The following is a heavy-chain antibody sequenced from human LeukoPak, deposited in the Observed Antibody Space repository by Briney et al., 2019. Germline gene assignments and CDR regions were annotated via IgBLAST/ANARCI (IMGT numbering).Heavy chain of an antibody. CDR2: INPNSGAT. J-gene: IGHJ4*02. CDR3: ARGPARRPWDAFDY. D-gene: IGHD6-6*01. V-gene: IGHV1-2*02. CDR1: GYTFTGYY. Sequence: ASVKVSCKASGYTFTGYYMHWVRQAPGQGLEWMGWINPNSGATNYAQKFQGRVTMTRDTSISTAYMELSRLRSDDTAVYYCARGPARRPWDAFDYWGQGTPVTVSS.